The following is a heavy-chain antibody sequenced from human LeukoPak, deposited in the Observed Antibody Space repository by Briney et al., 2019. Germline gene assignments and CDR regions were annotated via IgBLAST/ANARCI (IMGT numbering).Heavy chain of an antibody. V-gene: IGHV4-59*08. D-gene: IGHD4-17*01. J-gene: IGHJ4*02. Sequence: SETLSLTCTVSGGSISSYYWSWIRQPPGKGLEWIGYIYYSGSTNYNPSLKSRVTISVDTSKNQFSLKLSSVTAADTAVCYCARLVADYGDYVGHFDYWGQGTLVTVSS. CDR1: GGSISSYY. CDR2: IYYSGST. CDR3: ARLVADYGDYVGHFDY.